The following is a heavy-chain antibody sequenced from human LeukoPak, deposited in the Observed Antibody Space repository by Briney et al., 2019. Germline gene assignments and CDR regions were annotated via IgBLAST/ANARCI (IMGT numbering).Heavy chain of an antibody. V-gene: IGHV3-15*01. CDR1: GFTFSNAW. Sequence: PGGSLRLSCAASGFTFSNAWMSWVGQAPGKGLEWVGRIKSKTDGGTTDYAAPVKGRFTISSDDSKNTLYLQMNSLKTEDTAVYYCTTGPGTEMIDYWGQGTLVTVSS. D-gene: IGHD1-14*01. J-gene: IGHJ4*02. CDR2: IKSKTDGGTT. CDR3: TTGPGTEMIDY.